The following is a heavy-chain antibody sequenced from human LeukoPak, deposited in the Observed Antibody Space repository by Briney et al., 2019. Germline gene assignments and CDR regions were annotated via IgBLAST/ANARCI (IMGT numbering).Heavy chain of an antibody. Sequence: ASVNVSCKASGYTFTSYYMHWVRQAPGQGLEWMGIINPSGGSTDYVQKFEGRVTMTRDTSTSTVYMELSSLRSEDTAVYYCARGNDYVWGSYRHAFDYWRQGALVTVSP. J-gene: IGHJ4*02. CDR1: GYTFTSYY. CDR2: INPSGGST. V-gene: IGHV1-46*01. CDR3: ARGNDYVWGSYRHAFDY. D-gene: IGHD3-16*02.